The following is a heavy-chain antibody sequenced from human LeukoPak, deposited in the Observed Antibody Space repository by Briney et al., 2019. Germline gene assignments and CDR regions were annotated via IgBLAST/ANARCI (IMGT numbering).Heavy chain of an antibody. J-gene: IGHJ4*02. CDR2: IYYSGST. CDR1: GGSISSSSYY. V-gene: IGHV4-39*07. Sequence: SETLSLTCTVSGGSISSSSYYWGWIRQPPGKGLEWIGSIYYSGSTYYNPSLKSRVTISVDTSKNQFSLKLSSVTAADTAVYYCANSGGSCYPNPCADYWGQGTLVTVSS. D-gene: IGHD2-15*01. CDR3: ANSGGSCYPNPCADY.